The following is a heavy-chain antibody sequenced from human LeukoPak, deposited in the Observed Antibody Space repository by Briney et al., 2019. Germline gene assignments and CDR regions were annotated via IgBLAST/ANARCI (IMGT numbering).Heavy chain of an antibody. CDR2: INHSGST. CDR1: GGSFSGYY. J-gene: IGHJ4*02. V-gene: IGHV4-34*01. Sequence: PSETLSLTCAVYGGSFSGYYWSWIRQPPGKGLEWIGEINHSGSTNYNPSLKSRVTISVDTSKNQFSLKLSSVTATDTAVYYCARMIVGFDYWGQGTLVTVSS. D-gene: IGHD3-22*01. CDR3: ARMIVGFDY.